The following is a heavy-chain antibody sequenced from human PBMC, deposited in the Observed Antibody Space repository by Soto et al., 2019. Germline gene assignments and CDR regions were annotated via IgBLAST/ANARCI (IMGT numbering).Heavy chain of an antibody. Sequence: PXDSPKVSCKSSGYTFTSYWIGLVLQMPGKGLEGMGIIYPGDSDTRYSPSFQGQVTISADKSISTAYLQWSSLKASDTAMYYCARRGSSKSKSYGMDVWGQGTTVTVSS. CDR1: GYTFTSYW. CDR2: IYPGDSDT. D-gene: IGHD6-13*01. J-gene: IGHJ6*02. CDR3: ARRGSSKSKSYGMDV. V-gene: IGHV5-51*01.